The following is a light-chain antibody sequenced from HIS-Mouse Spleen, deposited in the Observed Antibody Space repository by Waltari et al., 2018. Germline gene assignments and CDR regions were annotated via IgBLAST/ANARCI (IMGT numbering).Light chain of an antibody. Sequence: QTVVTQEPSLTVSPGGTVTLTCASSTGAVTSGYYPNWFQQKPGQAPRALIYSTSSKHPWTPARFSGSLLGGKAALTLSGVQPEDEAEYYCLLYYGGARVFGGGTKLTVL. J-gene: IGLJ3*02. V-gene: IGLV7-43*01. CDR1: TGAVTSGYY. CDR2: STS. CDR3: LLYYGGARV.